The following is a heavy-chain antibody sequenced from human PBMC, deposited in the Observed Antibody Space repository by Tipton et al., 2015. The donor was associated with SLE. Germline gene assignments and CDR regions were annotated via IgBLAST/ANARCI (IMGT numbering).Heavy chain of an antibody. Sequence: TLALTCAVYGGSFSGYYWSWIRQPPGKGLELIGEINHSGSTNYNPSLKSRVTISVDTSKNQFSLKLSSVTAADTAVYYCARGPYYDFWSGYPYAFDIWGQGTMVTVSS. CDR1: GGSFSGYY. J-gene: IGHJ3*02. CDR3: ARGPYYDFWSGYPYAFDI. D-gene: IGHD3-3*01. CDR2: INHSGST. V-gene: IGHV4-34*01.